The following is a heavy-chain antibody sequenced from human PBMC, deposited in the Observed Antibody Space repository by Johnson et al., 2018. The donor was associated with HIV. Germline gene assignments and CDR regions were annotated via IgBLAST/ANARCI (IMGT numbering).Heavy chain of an antibody. CDR2: IKSKTDGGTR. D-gene: IGHD1-26*01. V-gene: IGHV3-15*01. CDR3: AREGYSGSLVWPDAFDI. J-gene: IGHJ3*02. Sequence: MQLVESGGGLVQPGGSLRLSCAASGFTFSHAWMNWVRQAPGKGLEWVGRIKSKTDGGTRDYAAPVKGRFTIARDDSKNILYLQMNSLKTEDSAVYYCAREGYSGSLVWPDAFDIWGQGTMVTVSS. CDR1: GFTFSHAW.